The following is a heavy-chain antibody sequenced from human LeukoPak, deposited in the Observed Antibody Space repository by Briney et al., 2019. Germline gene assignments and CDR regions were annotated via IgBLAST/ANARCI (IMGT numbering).Heavy chain of an antibody. CDR2: IQSDGSTT. J-gene: IGHJ5*02. CDR1: EFTFSGYW. Sequence: GGSLRLSCAASEFTFSGYWMNWVRQAPGKGLVWVSRIQSDGSTTNYAASVKGRFTISRDNAKNTLYLQMNSLRAEDTAVYYCTRELAVAGTWFDPWGQGTLVTVSS. D-gene: IGHD6-19*01. V-gene: IGHV3-74*01. CDR3: TRELAVAGTWFDP.